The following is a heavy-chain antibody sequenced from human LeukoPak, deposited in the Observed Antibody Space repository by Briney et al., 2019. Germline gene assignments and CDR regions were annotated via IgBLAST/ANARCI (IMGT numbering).Heavy chain of an antibody. CDR2: ISSSSSYI. Sequence: PGGSLRLSCAASGFTFSSYSMNWVRQAPGKGLEWVSSISSSSSYIYYADSVKGRFTISRDNAKNSLYLQMNSLRAEDTAVYYCARGRVSRPMTPPDYWGQGTLVTVSS. CDR3: ARGRVSRPMTPPDY. D-gene: IGHD3-22*01. V-gene: IGHV3-21*01. J-gene: IGHJ4*02. CDR1: GFTFSSYS.